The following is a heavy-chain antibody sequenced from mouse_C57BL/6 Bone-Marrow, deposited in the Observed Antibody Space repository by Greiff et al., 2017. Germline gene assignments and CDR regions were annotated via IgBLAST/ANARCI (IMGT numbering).Heavy chain of an antibody. CDR3: ARKRGLYAMDY. CDR2: IYPGDGDT. V-gene: IGHV1-82*01. CDR1: GYAFSSSW. Sequence: VQLQQSGPELVKPGASVKISCKASGYAFSSSWMNWVKQRPGKGLEWIGRIYPGDGDTNYNGKFKGKATLTADKSSSTAYMQLSSLTSEDSAVYFCARKRGLYAMDYWGQGTSVTVSS. J-gene: IGHJ4*01.